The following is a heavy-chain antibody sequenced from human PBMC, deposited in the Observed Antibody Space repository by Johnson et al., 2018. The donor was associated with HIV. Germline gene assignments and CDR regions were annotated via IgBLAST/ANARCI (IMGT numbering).Heavy chain of an antibody. J-gene: IGHJ3*02. Sequence: VQLVESGGGLVQPGGSLRLSCAGTGFTVSSNYMYWVRQAPGKGLECVSLIYSGGSTYYADSVKGRFTISRDNSKNTLYLQMKSLRAEDTAVYYCARVPDYGDYGDAFDIWGQGTMVTVSS. CDR1: GFTVSSNY. CDR2: IYSGGST. V-gene: IGHV3-66*01. CDR3: ARVPDYGDYGDAFDI. D-gene: IGHD4-17*01.